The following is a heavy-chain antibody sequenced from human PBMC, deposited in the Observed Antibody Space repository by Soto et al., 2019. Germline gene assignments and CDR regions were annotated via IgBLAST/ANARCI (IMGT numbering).Heavy chain of an antibody. CDR3: ARHVPAAGYYYGMDV. CDR2: IIPIFGTA. J-gene: IGHJ6*02. V-gene: IGHV1-69*12. CDR1: GGTFSSYA. D-gene: IGHD2-2*01. Sequence: QVQLVQSGAEVKKPGSSVKVSCKASGGTFSSYAISWVRQAPGQGLERMGGIIPIFGTANYAQKFQGRVTITADESTSKAYMELSSLRSEDTAVYYCARHVPAAGYYYGMDVWGQGTTVTVSS.